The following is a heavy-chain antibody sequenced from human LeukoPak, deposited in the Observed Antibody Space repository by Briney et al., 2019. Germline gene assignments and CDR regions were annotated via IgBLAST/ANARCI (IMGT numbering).Heavy chain of an antibody. CDR3: ARLTTVYYYYGMDV. J-gene: IGHJ6*02. D-gene: IGHD4-11*01. Sequence: ASVKVSCKASGYTFTSYGISWVRQAPGQGLEWMGWISAYNGNTNYAQKLQGRVTMTTDTSTSTAYMELRSLRSDDTAVYYCARLTTVYYYYGMDVWGQGTTVTVFS. CDR1: GYTFTSYG. CDR2: ISAYNGNT. V-gene: IGHV1-18*01.